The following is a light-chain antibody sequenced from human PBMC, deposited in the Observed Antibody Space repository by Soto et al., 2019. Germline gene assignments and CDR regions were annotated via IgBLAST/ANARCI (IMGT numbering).Light chain of an antibody. CDR3: SSFSSTSTIV. Sequence: QLVLTQPASVSGSPGQSITISCIGSSSDVGGYNYVSWYQHHPGRVPKPMIFEVSDRPSGVSSRFSGSKSGNTAYLTISGLQAEDEADYYCSSFSSTSTIVFGGGTQLTVL. CDR2: EVS. V-gene: IGLV2-14*01. J-gene: IGLJ7*01. CDR1: SSDVGGYNY.